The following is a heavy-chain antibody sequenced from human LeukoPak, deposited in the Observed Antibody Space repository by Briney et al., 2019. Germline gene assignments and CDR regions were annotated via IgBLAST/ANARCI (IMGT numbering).Heavy chain of an antibody. J-gene: IGHJ4*02. D-gene: IGHD2-15*01. CDR3: ARSYCSGGSCYPPYY. Sequence: GGSLRLSCAASGFTFSSYEMNWVRQAPGKGLEGVSYISSSGSTIYYADSVKGRFTISRDNAKNSLYLQMNSLRAEDTAVYYCARSYCSGGSCYPPYYWGQGTQVTVSS. CDR1: GFTFSSYE. CDR2: ISSSGSTI. V-gene: IGHV3-48*03.